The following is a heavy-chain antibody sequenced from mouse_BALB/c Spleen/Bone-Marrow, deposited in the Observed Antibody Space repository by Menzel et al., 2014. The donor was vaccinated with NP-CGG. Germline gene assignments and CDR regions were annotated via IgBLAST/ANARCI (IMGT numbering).Heavy chain of an antibody. D-gene: IGHD3-1*01. Sequence: VQRVESGAELVRPGSSVKISCKASGYAFSTYWMNWVKQRPGQGLEWIGQIYPGDGDTNYNGKFKGKATLTADRSSSTASMQLSCLTSEDSAVYFCARVGFSFDYWGQGTTLTVSS. CDR1: GYAFSTYW. V-gene: IGHV1-80*01. J-gene: IGHJ2*01. CDR3: ARVGFSFDY. CDR2: IYPGDGDT.